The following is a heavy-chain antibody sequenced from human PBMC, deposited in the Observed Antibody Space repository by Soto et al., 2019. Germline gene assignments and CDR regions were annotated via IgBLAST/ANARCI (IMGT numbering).Heavy chain of an antibody. J-gene: IGHJ4*02. CDR3: AKETSYYYGSGSDY. D-gene: IGHD3-10*01. Sequence: GGSLRLSCAASGFTFSSYGMHWVRQAPGKGLEWVAVISYDGSNKYYADSVKGRFTISRDNSKNTLYLQMNSLRAEDTAVYDCAKETSYYYGSGSDYWGQGTLVTVAS. V-gene: IGHV3-30*18. CDR1: GFTFSSYG. CDR2: ISYDGSNK.